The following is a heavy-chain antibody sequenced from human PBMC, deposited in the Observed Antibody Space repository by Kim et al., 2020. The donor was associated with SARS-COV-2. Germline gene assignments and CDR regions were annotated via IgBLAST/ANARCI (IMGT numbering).Heavy chain of an antibody. CDR2: ISRDGGEI. CDR1: GFTFDDYA. J-gene: IGHJ4*02. Sequence: GGSLRLSCAASGFTFDDYAIQWVRQVPGKGLEWVSLISRDGGEIKYADSVKGRFTISRDNSKKSVYLQMNNLRSEDTALYYCVRGQQWLIKNWGQGTQVTVSS. V-gene: IGHV3-43*02. D-gene: IGHD6-19*01. CDR3: VRGQQWLIKN.